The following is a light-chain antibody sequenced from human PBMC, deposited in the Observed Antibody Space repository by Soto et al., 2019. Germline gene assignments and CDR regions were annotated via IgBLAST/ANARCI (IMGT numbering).Light chain of an antibody. CDR3: QQRSNWPPYMYT. J-gene: IGKJ2*01. CDR2: DAS. CDR1: QSVSSY. Sequence: EIVLTQSPATLSLSPGERATLSCRASQSVSSYLAWYQQKPGQAPRLLIYDASNRATGIPARFSGSGSRTDFTLTISSLEPEDFAVYYCQQRSNWPPYMYTFGQGTKLEIK. V-gene: IGKV3-11*01.